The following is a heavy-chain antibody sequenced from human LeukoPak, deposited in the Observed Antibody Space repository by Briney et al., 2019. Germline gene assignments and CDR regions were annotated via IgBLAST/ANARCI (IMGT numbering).Heavy chain of an antibody. V-gene: IGHV4-31*03. J-gene: IGHJ4*02. Sequence: TSETLSLTCIVSGGSINSGAYFWSWIRQHPGKGLEWIGYIYYSGITYYHPSLKSRVTISVDTAKNQFSLKLSSVTAADTAVYYCARDREQQLDYWGQGTLVTVSS. CDR1: GGSINSGAYF. CDR3: ARDREQQLDY. D-gene: IGHD6-13*01. CDR2: IYYSGIT.